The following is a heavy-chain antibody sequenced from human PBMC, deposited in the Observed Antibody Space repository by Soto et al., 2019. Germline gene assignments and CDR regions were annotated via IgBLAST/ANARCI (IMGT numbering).Heavy chain of an antibody. J-gene: IGHJ6*02. D-gene: IGHD3-10*01. CDR3: AKDDLWFGEFCPREGMDV. CDR1: GFTFSSYG. V-gene: IGHV3-30*18. Sequence: QVQLVESGGGVVQPGRSLRLSCAASGFTFSSYGMHWVRQAPGKGLEWVAVISYDGSNKYYADSVKGRFTISRDNSKNTLYLQMNSLRAEDTAVYYCAKDDLWFGEFCPREGMDVWGQGTTVTVSS. CDR2: ISYDGSNK.